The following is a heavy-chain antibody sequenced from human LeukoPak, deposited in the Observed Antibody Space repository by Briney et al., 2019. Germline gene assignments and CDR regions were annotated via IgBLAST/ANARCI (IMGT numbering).Heavy chain of an antibody. CDR2: IYYSGST. V-gene: IGHV4-30-4*08. Sequence: SETLSLTCTVSGGSISSGDYYWSWIRQPPGKGLEWIGYIYYSGSTYYNPSLKSRVTISVDTSKNQFSLKLSSVTAADTAVYYCAREANYDFLSIGTYWGQGTLVTVSS. CDR3: AREANYDFLSIGTY. CDR1: GGSISSGDYY. D-gene: IGHD3-3*01. J-gene: IGHJ4*02.